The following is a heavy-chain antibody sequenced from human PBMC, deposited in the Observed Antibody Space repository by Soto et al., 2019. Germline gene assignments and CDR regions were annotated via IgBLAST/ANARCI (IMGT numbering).Heavy chain of an antibody. Sequence: GGSLRLSCAASGFTVSSNYMSWVRQAPGKGLEWVSVIYSGGSTYYADSVKGRFTISRDNSKNTLYLQMNSLRAEDTAVYYCARIPKYSSSSNLDVWGKGTTVTVSS. CDR3: ARIPKYSSSSNLDV. J-gene: IGHJ6*04. CDR1: GFTVSSNY. CDR2: IYSGGST. D-gene: IGHD6-6*01. V-gene: IGHV3-66*01.